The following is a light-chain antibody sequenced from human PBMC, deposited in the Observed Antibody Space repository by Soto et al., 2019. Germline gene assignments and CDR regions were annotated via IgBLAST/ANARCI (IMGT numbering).Light chain of an antibody. CDR3: QQSYSTPLP. V-gene: IGKV1-39*01. Sequence: DIQMTQSPSSLSASAGDRVTITCRASQSVSSNVNWYQQKPGKAPKLLIYAASSLQSGVPSRFSGSGSGTDFTLTISSLQPEDFATYYCQQSYSTPLPVGPGTKVDIK. CDR1: QSVSSN. J-gene: IGKJ3*01. CDR2: AAS.